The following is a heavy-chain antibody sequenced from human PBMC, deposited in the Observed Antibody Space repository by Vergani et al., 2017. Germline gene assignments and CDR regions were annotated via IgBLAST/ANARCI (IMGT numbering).Heavy chain of an antibody. CDR3: ARATNWNPPWNYFDY. CDR2: ISSSSSYI. Sequence: EVQLLESGGGLVQPGGSLRLSCAASGFTFSSYSMNWVRQAPGKGLEWVSSISSSSSYIYYADSVKGRFTISRDNAKNSLYLQMNSLRAEDTAVYYCARATNWNPPWNYFDYWGQGTLVTVSS. CDR1: GFTFSSYS. V-gene: IGHV3-21*01. D-gene: IGHD1-1*01. J-gene: IGHJ4*02.